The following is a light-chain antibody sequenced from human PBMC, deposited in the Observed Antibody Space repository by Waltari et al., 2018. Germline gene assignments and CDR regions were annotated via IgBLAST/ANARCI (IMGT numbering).Light chain of an antibody. CDR2: GAS. V-gene: IGKV3-20*01. J-gene: IGKJ1*01. Sequence: ETVLTQSPGTLSLSPGERATLSCRASQSVSSSYLAWYRQKPGQAPRLLIYGASSRATGIPDRFSGSGSGTDFTLTISRLEPEEFAVYYCHQYGTSPTFGQGTKVEIK. CDR3: HQYGTSPT. CDR1: QSVSSSY.